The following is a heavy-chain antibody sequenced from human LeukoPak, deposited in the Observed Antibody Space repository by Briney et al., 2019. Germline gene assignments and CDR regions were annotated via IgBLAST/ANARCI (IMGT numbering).Heavy chain of an antibody. CDR2: IKKKADGATP. V-gene: IGHV3-15*01. CDR1: GFTFSDAY. Sequence: GGSLRLSCAASGFTFSDAYMHWVRQAPGMGLEWVGRIKKKADGATPDYAAAVKGRFTISRDDSKNTLYLQMNSLRAEDTAVYYCARDKNDSTIFDYWGQGTLVTVSS. D-gene: IGHD3-22*01. CDR3: ARDKNDSTIFDY. J-gene: IGHJ4*02.